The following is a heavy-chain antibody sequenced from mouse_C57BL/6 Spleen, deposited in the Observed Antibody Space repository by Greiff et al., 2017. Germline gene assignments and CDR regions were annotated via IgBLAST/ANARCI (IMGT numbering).Heavy chain of an antibody. D-gene: IGHD1-1*01. J-gene: IGHJ2*01. CDR3: ARDPYGSSYDFDY. V-gene: IGHV1-7*01. Sequence: VKLMESGAELAKPGASVKLSCKASGYTFTSYWMHWVKQRPGQGLEWIGYINPSSGYTKYNQKFKDKATLTADKSSSTAYMQLSSLTYEDSAVYYCARDPYGSSYDFDYWGQGTTLTVYS. CDR2: INPSSGYT. CDR1: GYTFTSYW.